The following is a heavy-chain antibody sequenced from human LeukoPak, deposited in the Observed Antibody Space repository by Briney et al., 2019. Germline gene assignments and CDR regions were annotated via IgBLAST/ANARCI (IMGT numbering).Heavy chain of an antibody. J-gene: IGHJ4*02. CDR1: GYTFTSYG. V-gene: IGHV1-18*04. CDR3: ARVIPPSTMVRGPTPPDY. CDR2: ISAYNGNT. D-gene: IGHD3-10*01. Sequence: ASVKVSCKASGYTFTSYGISWVRQAPGQGLEWTGWISAYNGNTNYAQKPQGRVTMTTDTSTSTAYMELRSLRSDDTAVYYCARVIPPSTMVRGPTPPDYWGQGTLVTVSS.